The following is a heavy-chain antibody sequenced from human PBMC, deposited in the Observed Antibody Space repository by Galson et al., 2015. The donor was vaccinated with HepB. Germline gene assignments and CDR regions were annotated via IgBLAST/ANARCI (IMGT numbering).Heavy chain of an antibody. V-gene: IGHV3-30*02. CDR2: IRYDGSNK. D-gene: IGHD6-13*01. Sequence: SLRLSCAASGFTFSSYGMHWVRQAPGKGLEWVAFIRYDGSNKYYADSVKGRFTISRDSSKNTLYLQMNSLRAEDTAVYYCAKGPPSIAAALDYWGQGTLVTVSS. CDR3: AKGPPSIAAALDY. J-gene: IGHJ4*02. CDR1: GFTFSSYG.